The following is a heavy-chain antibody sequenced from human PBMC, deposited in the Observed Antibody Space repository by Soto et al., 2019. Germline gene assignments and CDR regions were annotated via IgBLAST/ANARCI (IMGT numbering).Heavy chain of an antibody. J-gene: IGHJ6*02. CDR3: ARRYGVGGYYYGMDV. D-gene: IGHD3-10*01. V-gene: IGHV5-51*01. CDR1: GYSFTSYC. CDR2: IYPGDSDT. Sequence: GESLKISCKGSGYSFTSYCIGWVRQMPGKGLEWMGIIYPGDSDTRYSPSFQGQVTISADKSISTAYLQWSSLKASDTAMYYCARRYGVGGYYYGMDVWGQGTTVTVSS.